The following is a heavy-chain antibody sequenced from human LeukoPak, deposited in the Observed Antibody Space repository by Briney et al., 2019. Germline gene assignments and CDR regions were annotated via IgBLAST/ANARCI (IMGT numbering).Heavy chain of an antibody. CDR2: ISGSGSYM. CDR3: ARVMDITGTILDAFDI. Sequence: GGSLRLSCAASGFIFSNYGMSWVRQAPGKGLEWVSSISGSGSYMYYAGSLKGRFTISRDNAKNSLFLQMNSLRAEDTAVYYCARVMDITGTILDAFDIWGQGTMVTVSS. CDR1: GFIFSNYG. V-gene: IGHV3-21*01. D-gene: IGHD1-20*01. J-gene: IGHJ3*02.